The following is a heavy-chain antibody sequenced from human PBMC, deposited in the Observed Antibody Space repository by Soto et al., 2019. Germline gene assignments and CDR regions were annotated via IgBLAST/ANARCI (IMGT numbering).Heavy chain of an antibody. CDR2: IVPSLDTT. Sequence: QVHLVQSGTEVKKPGSSVKVSCKASGGTFSSSGFSWVRQAPGQGLEWMGMIVPSLDTTNYAQKFQARVTSTADEGTSTAYMELRSLRSEDTAVYYCARWPQPRYTSDPYAVDVWGQGTRVIVS. J-gene: IGHJ6*02. D-gene: IGHD3-16*02. CDR1: GGTFSSSG. CDR3: ARWPQPRYTSDPYAVDV. V-gene: IGHV1-69*11.